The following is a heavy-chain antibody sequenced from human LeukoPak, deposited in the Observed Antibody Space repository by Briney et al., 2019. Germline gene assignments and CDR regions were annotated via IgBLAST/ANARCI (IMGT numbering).Heavy chain of an antibody. D-gene: IGHD1-26*01. Sequence: GGSLRLSCTASGFTFNNFGMHWVRQAPDKGLEWVAFVRYDGSNKYYADSVKGRFTISRDNSKNTLYLQMNSLRAEDTALYYCAKEDSGTYMAWGQGTLVTVSS. V-gene: IGHV3-30*02. CDR2: VRYDGSNK. CDR3: AKEDSGTYMA. CDR1: GFTFNNFG. J-gene: IGHJ5*02.